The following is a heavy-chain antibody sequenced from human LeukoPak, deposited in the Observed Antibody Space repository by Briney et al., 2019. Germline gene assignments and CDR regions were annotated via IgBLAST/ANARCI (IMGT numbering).Heavy chain of an antibody. J-gene: IGHJ5*02. Sequence: ASVKVSCKASVYTFTGYYMHWVRQAPGQGLEWMGWINPNSGGTNYAQKFQGRVTMTRDTSISTAYMELSRLRSDDTAVYYCARGGAIYTMVRGVTPNWFDPWGQGTLVTVSS. D-gene: IGHD3-10*01. V-gene: IGHV1-2*02. CDR3: ARGGAIYTMVRGVTPNWFDP. CDR1: VYTFTGYY. CDR2: INPNSGGT.